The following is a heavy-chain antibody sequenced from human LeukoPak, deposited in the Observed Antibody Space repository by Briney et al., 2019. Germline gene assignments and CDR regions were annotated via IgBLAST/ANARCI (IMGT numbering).Heavy chain of an antibody. D-gene: IGHD3-10*01. Sequence: SETLSLTCAVYGGSFSGYYWSWIRQPPRKGLEWIGEIYHSGSTNYNPSLKSRVTISVDTTKNQFSLKLTSVTAADTAVYYCARRSVRGVIRYWGQGTLVSVSS. J-gene: IGHJ4*02. CDR3: ARRSVRGVIRY. V-gene: IGHV4-34*01. CDR2: IYHSGST. CDR1: GGSFSGYY.